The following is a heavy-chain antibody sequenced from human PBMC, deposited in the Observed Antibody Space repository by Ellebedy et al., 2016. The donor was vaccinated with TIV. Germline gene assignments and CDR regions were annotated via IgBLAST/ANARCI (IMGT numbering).Heavy chain of an antibody. V-gene: IGHV6-1*01. Sequence: SQTLSLTCVISGDSVSTDIGWNWIRQSPSRGLEWLGRTYYRSKWNNDYAVSLKSRITINPDTSKNQFSLQLNSVIPDDTAVYYCARLPTTIFGVVIPGGVGWYFDIWGRGTLVSVSS. CDR2: TYYRSKWNN. J-gene: IGHJ2*01. D-gene: IGHD3-3*01. CDR3: ARLPTTIFGVVIPGGVGWYFDI. CDR1: GDSVSTDIG.